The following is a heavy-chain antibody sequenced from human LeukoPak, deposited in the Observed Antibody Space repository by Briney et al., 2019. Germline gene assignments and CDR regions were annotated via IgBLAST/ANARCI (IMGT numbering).Heavy chain of an antibody. D-gene: IGHD4-11*01. CDR1: SFVFNNAF. Sequence: GGSLGLSCVAPSFVFNNAFMNWVRQRPGKGLEWVGRIKEKIDGGTTDFAAPVKGRFTISKDESKNTFYLHMNSLKIEDTAVYYCTTGLHYYYDFWGQGVPVTVSS. CDR2: IKEKIDGGTT. J-gene: IGHJ4*02. CDR3: TTGLHYYYDF. V-gene: IGHV3-15*07.